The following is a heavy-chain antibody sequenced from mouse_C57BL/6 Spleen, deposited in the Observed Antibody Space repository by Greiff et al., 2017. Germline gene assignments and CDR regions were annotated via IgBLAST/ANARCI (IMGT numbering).Heavy chain of an antibody. CDR3: ARSPHYYGSSYNAMDY. V-gene: IGHV1-52*01. Sequence: QVQLQQPGAELVRPGSSVKLSCKASGYTFTSYWMHWVKQRPIQGLEWIGNIDPSDSETHYNQKFKDKATLTVDKSSSTAYMQLSSLTSEDSAVYYCARSPHYYGSSYNAMDYWGQGTSVTVSS. J-gene: IGHJ4*01. D-gene: IGHD1-1*01. CDR1: GYTFTSYW. CDR2: IDPSDSET.